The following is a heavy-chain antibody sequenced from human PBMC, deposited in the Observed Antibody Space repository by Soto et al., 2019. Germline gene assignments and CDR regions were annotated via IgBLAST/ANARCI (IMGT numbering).Heavy chain of an antibody. CDR3: ARFPSYYYENSAYQIWGTFDI. CDR1: GYAFTSYG. V-gene: IGHV1-18*01. J-gene: IGHJ3*02. Sequence: ASVKVSCQTSGYAFTSYGITWVRQAPGQGLEWMGWINGYNGNTNYAQKFQGRVLLTTDTSTSTVYMELRSLRSDDTAEYYCARFPSYYYENSAYQIWGTFDIWGQGTMVTVSS. CDR2: INGYNGNT. D-gene: IGHD3-22*01.